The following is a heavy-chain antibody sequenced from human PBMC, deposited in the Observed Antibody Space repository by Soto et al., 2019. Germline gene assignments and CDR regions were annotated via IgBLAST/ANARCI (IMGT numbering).Heavy chain of an antibody. CDR3: ATSKVYNWNVLYYFDY. D-gene: IGHD1-20*01. CDR2: ISGSGGST. V-gene: IGHV3-23*01. CDR1: GFTFSSYA. J-gene: IGHJ4*02. Sequence: GGSLRLSCAASGFTFSSYAMSWVRQAPGKGLEWVSAISGSGGSTYYADSVKGRFTISRDNSKNTLYLQMNSLRAEDTAVYYCATSKVYNWNVLYYFDYWGQGTLVTVSS.